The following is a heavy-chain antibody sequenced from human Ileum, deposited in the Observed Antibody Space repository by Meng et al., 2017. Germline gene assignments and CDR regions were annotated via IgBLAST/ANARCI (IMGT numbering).Heavy chain of an antibody. J-gene: IGHJ4*02. CDR1: GFTFSNYA. CDR3: AKGSRASCIGARCYDFDY. CDR2: IIGSGADT. V-gene: IGHV3-23*01. D-gene: IGHD2-15*01. Sequence: GESLKISCAASGFTFSNYAMNWVRQAPGKGLEWVSSIIGSGADTYYVGSVKGRFTISRDNSKNTLSLQMNGLRAEDTAMYYCAKGSRASCIGARCYDFDYWGQGTLVTVSS.